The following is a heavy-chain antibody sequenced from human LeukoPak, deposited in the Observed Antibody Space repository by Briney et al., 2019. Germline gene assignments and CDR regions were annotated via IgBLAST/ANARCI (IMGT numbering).Heavy chain of an antibody. V-gene: IGHV4-4*02. Sequence: PSETLSLTCVVSGASISSSNWWSWVRQPPEKGLEWIGEISHSGSTKYTPSLKSRVTISMGKSKNQFSLKLSSVTAADTAVYYCARSAGWWSLDYWGQGALVTVSS. J-gene: IGHJ4*02. D-gene: IGHD6-19*01. CDR1: GASISSSNW. CDR3: ARSAGWWSLDY. CDR2: ISHSGST.